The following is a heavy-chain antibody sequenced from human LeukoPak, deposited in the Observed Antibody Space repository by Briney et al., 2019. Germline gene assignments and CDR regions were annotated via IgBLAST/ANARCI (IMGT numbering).Heavy chain of an antibody. V-gene: IGHV4-30-4*02. CDR3: ARLRLRYFDWTNRNDY. CDR2: IYYSGST. D-gene: IGHD3-9*01. CDR1: GGSISSGDYY. J-gene: IGHJ4*02. Sequence: SDTLSLTCTVSGGSISSGDYYWSWLRQPPGKGLEWLGYIYYSGSTYYNPSLKSRVTISVDTSKNQFSLKLSSVTAADTAVYYCARLRLRYFDWTNRNDYWGQGTLVTVSS.